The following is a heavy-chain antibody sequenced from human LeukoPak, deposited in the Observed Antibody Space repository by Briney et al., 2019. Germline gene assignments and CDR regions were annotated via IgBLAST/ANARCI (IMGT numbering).Heavy chain of an antibody. CDR1: GGSISSYY. J-gene: IGHJ4*02. V-gene: IGHV4-4*07. Sequence: KPSETLSLTCTVSGGSISSYYWSWIRQPAGKGLEWIGRIYTSGSTNYNPSLKSRVTMSVDTSKNQSSLKLSSVTAADTAVYYCARIVGATGHYYFDYWGQGTLVTVSS. D-gene: IGHD1-26*01. CDR2: IYTSGST. CDR3: ARIVGATGHYYFDY.